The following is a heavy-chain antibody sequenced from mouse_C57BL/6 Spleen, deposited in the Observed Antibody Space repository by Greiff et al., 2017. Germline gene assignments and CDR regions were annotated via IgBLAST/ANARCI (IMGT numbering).Heavy chain of an antibody. CDR1: GYTFTSYW. V-gene: IGHV1-72*01. CDR3: ARVDYYGSGYFDY. D-gene: IGHD1-1*01. J-gene: IGHJ2*01. Sequence: QVQLKQPGAELVKPGASVKLSCKASGYTFTSYWMHWVKQRPGRGLEWIGRIDPNSGGTQYNEKFKSKATLTVDQPSSTAYMQLSRLTSEDSAVYYCARVDYYGSGYFDYWGQGTTLTVSS. CDR2: IDPNSGGT.